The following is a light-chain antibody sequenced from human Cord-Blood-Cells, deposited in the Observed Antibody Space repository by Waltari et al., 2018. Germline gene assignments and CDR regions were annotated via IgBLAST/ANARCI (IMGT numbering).Light chain of an antibody. J-gene: IGLJ3*02. CDR2: SNN. V-gene: IGLV1-44*01. CDR1: SSNIGSNT. CDR3: AAWDDSLIWV. Sequence: QSVLTQPPSASGTPGQRVTISCSGSSSNIGSNTVNWYQQLPGTAPKLLIYSNNQLPSGVPDRFSGSKSGTSASLAISGRQSEDEADYYCAAWDDSLIWVFGGGTKLTVL.